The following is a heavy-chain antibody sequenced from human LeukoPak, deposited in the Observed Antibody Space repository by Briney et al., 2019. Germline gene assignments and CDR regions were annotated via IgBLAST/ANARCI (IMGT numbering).Heavy chain of an antibody. CDR1: GGSISSSSSY. J-gene: IGHJ6*03. CDR3: ASNWIRSGYSSGWYRDYYYMDV. Sequence: SETLSLTCTVSGGSISSSSSYWGWIRQPPGKGLEWIGSIYYSGSTNYNPSLKSRVTVSVDTSKNQFSLKLSSVTAADTAVYYCASNWIRSGYSSGWYRDYYYMDVWGKGTTVTISS. D-gene: IGHD6-19*01. V-gene: IGHV4-39*07. CDR2: IYYSGST.